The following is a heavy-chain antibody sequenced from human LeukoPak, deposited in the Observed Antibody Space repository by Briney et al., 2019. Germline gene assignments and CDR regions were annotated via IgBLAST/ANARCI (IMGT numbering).Heavy chain of an antibody. D-gene: IGHD3-22*01. J-gene: IGHJ4*02. Sequence: SETLSLTCTVSGGSISSHYWSWIRQPPGKGLEWIGYIYYSGSTNYNPSLKSRVTISVDTSKNQFSLKLSSVTAADTAVYYCARANDYYDSSGYEVDYWGQGTLVTVSS. V-gene: IGHV4-59*11. CDR3: ARANDYYDSSGYEVDY. CDR2: IYYSGST. CDR1: GGSISSHY.